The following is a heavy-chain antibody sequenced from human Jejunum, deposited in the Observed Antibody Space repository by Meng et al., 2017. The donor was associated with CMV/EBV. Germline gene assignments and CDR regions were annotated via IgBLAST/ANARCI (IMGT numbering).Heavy chain of an antibody. J-gene: IGHJ4*02. CDR1: GFTFSDYG. CDR3: TKDQVLL. V-gene: IGHV3-30*02. Sequence: QMQLVESGXGVVQPGGSLRLSCAASGFTFSDYGMHWIRQAPGKGLEWVAFIRYDGDNKYYADSVKGRFTISRDNFNNMLYLQMNSLRTEDTAVYYCTKDQVLLWGQGTLVNVSS. CDR2: IRYDGDNK. D-gene: IGHD3-10*01.